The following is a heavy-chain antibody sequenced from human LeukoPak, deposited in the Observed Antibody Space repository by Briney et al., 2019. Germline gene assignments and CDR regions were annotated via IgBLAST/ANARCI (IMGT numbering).Heavy chain of an antibody. V-gene: IGHV1-46*01. CDR1: GYTFTSYY. CDR3: ARRGGDGCFDY. D-gene: IGHD3-10*01. J-gene: IGHJ4*02. CDR2: INPSGGST. Sequence: ASVKVSCKASGYTFTSYYMHWVRQAPGQGLEWMGIINPSGGSTSYAQKFQGRVTMTRDTSTSTVYVELSSLRSEDTAVYYCARRGGDGCFDYWGQGTLVTVSS.